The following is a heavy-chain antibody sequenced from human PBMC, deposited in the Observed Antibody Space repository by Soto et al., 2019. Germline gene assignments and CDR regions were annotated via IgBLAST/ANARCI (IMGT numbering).Heavy chain of an antibody. J-gene: IGHJ6*02. Sequence: QVQLVQSGAEVKKPGASVKVSGKTSGYTFTNNGINWVRQAPGQGLEWMGWISGYNGNTAYAQKLQGRVTMTTDTVTSTAYMELRSLRSDDTAVYYCARGSTHYGMDVWGQGTTVTVSS. CDR3: ARGSTHYGMDV. D-gene: IGHD1-1*01. V-gene: IGHV1-18*04. CDR1: GYTFTNNG. CDR2: ISGYNGNT.